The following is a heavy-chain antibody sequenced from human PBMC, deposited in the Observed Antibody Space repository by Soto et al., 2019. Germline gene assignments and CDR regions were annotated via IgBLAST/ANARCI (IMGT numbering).Heavy chain of an antibody. CDR1: GGTFSSYT. D-gene: IGHD6-13*01. J-gene: IGHJ4*02. CDR3: ARDGTRYVVEY. V-gene: IGHV1-69*04. Sequence: SVKVSCKASGGTFSSYTISWVRQAPGQGLEWMGRIIPILGIANYAQKFQGRVTITADKSTSTAYMELSSLRSEDTAVYYCARDGTRYVVEYWGQGTLVTVSS. CDR2: IIPILGIA.